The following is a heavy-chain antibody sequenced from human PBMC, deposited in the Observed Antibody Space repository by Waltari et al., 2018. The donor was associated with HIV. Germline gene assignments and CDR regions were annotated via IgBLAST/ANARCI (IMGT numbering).Heavy chain of an antibody. V-gene: IGHV4-39*01. CDR2: IFYTGST. D-gene: IGHD3-16*01. CDR1: ADSISRSSSY. J-gene: IGHJ4*02. CDR3: ARHGRMGGGTHRRYFDY. Sequence: QLQLQESGPGLVKPSETLSPTSSVSADSISRSSSYCGWVRQPPGQALEWMGGIFYTGSTYYNPSIKSRVTISVDTSRNRFSLKRSSVTAADTAVYYCARHGRMGGGTHRRYFDYWGQGTLVTVSS.